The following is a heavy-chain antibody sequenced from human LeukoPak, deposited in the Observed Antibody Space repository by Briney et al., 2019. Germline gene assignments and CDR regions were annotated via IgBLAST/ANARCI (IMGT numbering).Heavy chain of an antibody. CDR2: INYSGDT. CDR1: GSSINNY. CDR3: ARHLGEPNWFDP. Sequence: SETLSLTCTVSGSSINNYWSWIRQPPGKGLEWIGYINYSGDTNSNPSLESRVTISVDTSRKQFSLRLNSVTAADTAVYYCARHLGEPNWFDPWGQGTLVTVSS. D-gene: IGHD3-10*01. J-gene: IGHJ5*02. V-gene: IGHV4-59*08.